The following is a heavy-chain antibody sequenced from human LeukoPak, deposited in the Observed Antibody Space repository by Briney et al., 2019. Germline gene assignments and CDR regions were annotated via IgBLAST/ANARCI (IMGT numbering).Heavy chain of an antibody. CDR1: GGSISSGDYY. CDR3: ARSKYGDYSDY. D-gene: IGHD4-17*01. J-gene: IGHJ4*02. Sequence: SETLSLTCTVSGGSISSGDYYWSWIRQHPGKGLEWIGYIYYSGSTYFNPSLKSRVTISVDTSKNHFSLKLSSMTAADTAVYYRARSKYGDYSDYWGQGTLVTVSS. V-gene: IGHV4-31*03. CDR2: IYYSGST.